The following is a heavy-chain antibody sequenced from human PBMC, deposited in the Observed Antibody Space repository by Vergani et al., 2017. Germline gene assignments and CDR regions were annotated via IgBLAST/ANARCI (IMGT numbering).Heavy chain of an antibody. CDR1: GFTFSSYA. D-gene: IGHD3-3*01. J-gene: IGHJ4*02. V-gene: IGHV3-30-3*01. Sequence: QVQLVESGGGVVQPGRSLRLSCAASGFTFSSYAMHWVRQAPGKGLEWVAVISYDGSNKYYADSVMGRFTISRDNSKNTLYLQMNSLRAEDTAVYYCARSITIFGVAQSRGLDYWGQGTLVTVSS. CDR2: ISYDGSNK. CDR3: ARSITIFGVAQSRGLDY.